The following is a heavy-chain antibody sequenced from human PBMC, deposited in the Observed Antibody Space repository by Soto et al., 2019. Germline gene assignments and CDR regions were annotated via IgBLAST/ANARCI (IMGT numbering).Heavy chain of an antibody. J-gene: IGHJ4*02. D-gene: IGHD2-15*01. CDR2: INAGNGNT. CDR1: GYTFTSYA. Sequence: QVQLVQSGAEAKKPGASVKVSCKASGYTFTSYAMHWVRQAPGQRLEWMGWINAGNGNTKYSQKFQGRVTITRDTSESTAYMELSSLRSEDTAVYYCARDEGSGGSCYRDWGQGTLVTVSS. CDR3: ARDEGSGGSCYRD. V-gene: IGHV1-3*01.